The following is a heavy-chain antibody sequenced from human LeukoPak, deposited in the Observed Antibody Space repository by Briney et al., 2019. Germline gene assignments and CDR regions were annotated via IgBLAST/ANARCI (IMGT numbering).Heavy chain of an antibody. CDR1: GFRVSGHY. CDR3: ASSATTGGGVGY. J-gene: IGHJ4*02. V-gene: IGHV3-21*01. Sequence: GGSLGLSCTGSGFRVSGHYMSWVRQAPGKGLEWVSSISSSSSYIYYADSVKGRFTISRDNAKNSLYLQMNSLRAEDTAVYYCASSATTGGGVGYWGQGTLVTVSS. CDR2: ISSSSSYI. D-gene: IGHD2-8*02.